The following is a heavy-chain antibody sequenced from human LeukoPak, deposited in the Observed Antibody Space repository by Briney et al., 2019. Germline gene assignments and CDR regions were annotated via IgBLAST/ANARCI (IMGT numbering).Heavy chain of an antibody. CDR3: ARGPYYYDSSGYLRY. Sequence: GGSLRLSYAASGLPHRSHWMHCVRHAPGKGLVWVSRINSDGSSTSYAESVKGRFAITRDNAKNTLDLQMNSLRAEDTAVYYCARGPYYYDSSGYLRYWGQGTLVTVSS. CDR2: INSDGSST. V-gene: IGHV3-74*01. J-gene: IGHJ4*02. CDR1: GLPHRSHW. D-gene: IGHD3-22*01.